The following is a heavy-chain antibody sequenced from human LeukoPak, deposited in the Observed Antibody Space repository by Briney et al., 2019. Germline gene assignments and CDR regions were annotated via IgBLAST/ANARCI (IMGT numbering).Heavy chain of an antibody. CDR3: ARDITYYYDSSGYFWSY. J-gene: IGHJ4*02. Sequence: GGSLRLSCAASGFTFSSYWMSWVRQAPGKGLEWVANIKRDGSEKYYVDSVKGRFTISRDNDKNSLYLQMNSLRAEDTAVYYCARDITYYYDSSGYFWSYWGQGTLVTVSS. CDR1: GFTFSSYW. CDR2: IKRDGSEK. D-gene: IGHD3-22*01. V-gene: IGHV3-7*01.